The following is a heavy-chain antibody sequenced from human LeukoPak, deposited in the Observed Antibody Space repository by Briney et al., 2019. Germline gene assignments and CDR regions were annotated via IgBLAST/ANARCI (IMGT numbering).Heavy chain of an antibody. V-gene: IGHV4-59*01. J-gene: IGHJ4*02. D-gene: IGHD3-3*01. CDR1: GGSISSYY. CDR3: ATSKDFWNAYYNS. CDR2: IYYSGST. Sequence: SETLSLTCAVCGGSISSYYWSWIRQPPGKGLEWIGYIYYSGSTNNNPSLKSRITISIDSSKNQFSLKLSSVTAADTAVYYCATSKDFWNAYYNSWGQGILVTVSS.